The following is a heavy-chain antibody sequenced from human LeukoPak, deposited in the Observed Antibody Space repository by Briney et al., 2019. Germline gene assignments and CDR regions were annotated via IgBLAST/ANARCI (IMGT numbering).Heavy chain of an antibody. D-gene: IGHD6-19*01. V-gene: IGHV3-9*03. CDR1: GFTFDDYA. CDR3: AKSSAHIAVAGTGDYFDY. J-gene: IGHJ4*02. Sequence: PGRSLRLSCAASGFTFDDYAMHWVRQAPGKGLEWVSGISWNSGSIGYADSVKGRFTISRDNAKNSLYLQMNSLRAEDMALYYCAKSSAHIAVAGTGDYFDYWGQGTLVTVSS. CDR2: ISWNSGSI.